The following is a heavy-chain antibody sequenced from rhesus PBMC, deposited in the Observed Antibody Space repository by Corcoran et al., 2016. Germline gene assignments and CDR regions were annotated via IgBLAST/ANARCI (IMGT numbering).Heavy chain of an antibody. V-gene: IGHV3-100*02. CDR3: TRVDTGYFDY. Sequence: DVQLVESGGGLVKPGGSLRLSCVASGFTFSNYEIHWVRQAPGKGLEWVSVFSESVVITYDEDSVKGRFTISRDNAKNSLFLQMNRLSAEDTAVYYCTRVDTGYFDYWGQGVLVTVSS. CDR1: GFTFSNYE. CDR2: FSESVVIT. D-gene: IGHD5-12*01. J-gene: IGHJ4*01.